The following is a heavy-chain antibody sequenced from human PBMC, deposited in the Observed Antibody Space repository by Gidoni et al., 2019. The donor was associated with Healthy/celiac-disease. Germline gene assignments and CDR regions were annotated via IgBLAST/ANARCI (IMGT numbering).Heavy chain of an antibody. CDR3: TTNPTYYYDSSGYRY. V-gene: IGHV3-15*01. CDR2: IKSKTDGGTT. Sequence: EVQLVESGGGLVRPGGSLRLSCAAPGFTFSTSWMSWVRQAPGKGLEWVGRIKSKTDGGTTDYAAPVKGRFTISRDDSKNTLYLQMNSLKTEDTAVYYCTTNPTYYYDSSGYRYWGQGTLVTVSS. J-gene: IGHJ4*01. CDR1: GFTFSTSW. D-gene: IGHD3-22*01.